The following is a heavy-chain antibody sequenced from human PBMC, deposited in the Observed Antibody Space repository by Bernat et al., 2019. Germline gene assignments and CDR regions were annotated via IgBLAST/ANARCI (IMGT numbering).Heavy chain of an antibody. CDR3: GRWGSENYY. Sequence: QVQLVQSGAEVKKPGVSVKVSCMASGYTFTSYDINWQRQATGQGLEWMGWMNPNSGDTGYAQKFQGRVTKTRNTPIRKAYMQLRRLRSEDTAVYYCGRWGSENYYWGQGTLVTVSS. CDR2: MNPNSGDT. J-gene: IGHJ4*02. CDR1: GYTFTSYD. V-gene: IGHV1-8*01. D-gene: IGHD3-16*01.